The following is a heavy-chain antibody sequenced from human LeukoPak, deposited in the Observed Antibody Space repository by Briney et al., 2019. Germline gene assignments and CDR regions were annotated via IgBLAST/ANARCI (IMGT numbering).Heavy chain of an antibody. V-gene: IGHV1-2*02. Sequence: ASVKVSCKASGYTFNAYYMYWVRQAPGQGLEWMGWINPNSGGTNYAQKFQGRVTMTRDTSISKAYMELSRLRSDDKAVYYCAIDYYDSSGFGAFDIWGQGTMVTVSS. CDR3: AIDYYDSSGFGAFDI. J-gene: IGHJ3*02. CDR1: GYTFNAYY. D-gene: IGHD3-22*01. CDR2: INPNSGGT.